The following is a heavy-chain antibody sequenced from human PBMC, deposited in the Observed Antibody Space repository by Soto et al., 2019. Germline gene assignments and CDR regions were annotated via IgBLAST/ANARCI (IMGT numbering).Heavy chain of an antibody. CDR2: INPSGGST. V-gene: IGHV1-46*01. CDR3: ARPEAAGTFGDAFEI. D-gene: IGHD6-13*01. CDR1: GYTFTSYY. Sequence: QVQLVQSGAEVKKPGASVKVSCKASGYTFTSYYMHWVRQAPGQGLEWMGIINPSGGSTSYAQKFQCRVTMPRDTSTSTVYMELSILRSEDTAVYYCARPEAAGTFGDAFEIWGQGTMVNVSS. J-gene: IGHJ3*02.